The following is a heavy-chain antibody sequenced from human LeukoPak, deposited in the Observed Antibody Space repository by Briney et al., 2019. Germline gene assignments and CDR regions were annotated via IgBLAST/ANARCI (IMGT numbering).Heavy chain of an antibody. J-gene: IGHJ4*02. CDR3: ARSYSLWGYFDY. CDR1: GFTVSSNY. Sequence: PGGSLRLSCAASGFTVSSNYMSWVRQAPGKGLEWVSVIYSGGSTYYADSVKGRFTISRDDSKNTLYLQMNSLRAEDTVVFYCARSYSLWGYFDYWGQGTLVTVSS. V-gene: IGHV3-53*01. D-gene: IGHD3-10*01. CDR2: IYSGGST.